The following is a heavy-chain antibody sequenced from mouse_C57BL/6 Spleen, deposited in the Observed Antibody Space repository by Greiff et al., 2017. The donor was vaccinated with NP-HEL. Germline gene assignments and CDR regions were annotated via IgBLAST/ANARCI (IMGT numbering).Heavy chain of an antibody. CDR3: ARLHYSNYNYYAMDY. V-gene: IGHV5-17*01. D-gene: IGHD2-5*01. Sequence: EVHLVESGGGLVKPGGSLKLSCAASGFTFSDYGMHWVRQAPEKGLEWVAYISSGSSTIYYADTVKGRFTISRDNAKNTLFLQMTSLRSEDTAMYYCARLHYSNYNYYAMDYWGQGTSVTVSS. J-gene: IGHJ4*01. CDR2: ISSGSSTI. CDR1: GFTFSDYG.